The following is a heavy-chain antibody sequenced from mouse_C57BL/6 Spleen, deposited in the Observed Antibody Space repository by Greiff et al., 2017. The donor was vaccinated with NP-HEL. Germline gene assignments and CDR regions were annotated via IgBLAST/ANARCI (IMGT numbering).Heavy chain of an antibody. V-gene: IGHV10-1*01. J-gene: IGHJ4*01. CDR2: IRSKSNNYAT. Sequence: EVQGVESGGGLVQPKGSLKLSCAASGFSFNTYAMNWVRQAPGKGLEWVARIRSKSNNYATYYADSVKDRFTISRDDSESMLYLQMNNLKTEDTAMYYCVRRGSSYPDYWGQGTSVTVSS. D-gene: IGHD1-1*01. CDR1: GFSFNTYA. CDR3: VRRGSSYPDY.